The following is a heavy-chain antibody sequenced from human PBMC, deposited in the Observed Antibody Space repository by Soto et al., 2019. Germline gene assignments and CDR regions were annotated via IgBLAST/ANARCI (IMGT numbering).Heavy chain of an antibody. CDR2: IYHSGST. J-gene: IGHJ6*02. CDR3: GSRSWWGGGGMDV. D-gene: IGHD6-13*01. Sequence: SETLSLTCAVSGGSISSSNWWSWVRQPPGKGLEWIGEIYHSGSTNYNPSLKSRVTISVDKSKNQFSLKLSSVTAADTAVYYWGSRSWWGGGGMDVWGQGTTVTVSS. V-gene: IGHV4-4*02. CDR1: GGSISSSNW.